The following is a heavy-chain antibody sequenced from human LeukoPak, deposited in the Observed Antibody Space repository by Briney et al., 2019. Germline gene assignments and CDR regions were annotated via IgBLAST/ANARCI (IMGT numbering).Heavy chain of an antibody. CDR2: MNPNSGNT. V-gene: IGHV1-8*03. D-gene: IGHD1-26*01. Sequence: GASVKVSCKASGYTFTGYYMHWVRQAPGQGLEWMGWMNPNSGNTGYAQKFQGRVTITRNTSISTAYMELSSLRSEDTAVYYCARGSGSYYAFDIWGQGTMVTVSS. CDR3: ARGSGSYYAFDI. CDR1: GYTFTGYY. J-gene: IGHJ3*02.